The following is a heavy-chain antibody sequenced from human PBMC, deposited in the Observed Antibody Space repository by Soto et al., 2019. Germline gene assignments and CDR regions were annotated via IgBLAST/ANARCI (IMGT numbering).Heavy chain of an antibody. CDR3: VKDLSTGKGGSAFDI. CDR2: ISSNGGST. CDR1: GFTFSSYA. V-gene: IGHV3-64D*06. J-gene: IGHJ3*02. Sequence: GGSLRLSCSASGFTFSSYAMHWVRQAPGKGLEYVSAISSNGGSTYYAESVKGRSTISRENSKNTLYLQMGSLRAEDTAVYYCVKDLSTGKGGSAFDIWGQGTMVTVSS. D-gene: IGHD2-8*02.